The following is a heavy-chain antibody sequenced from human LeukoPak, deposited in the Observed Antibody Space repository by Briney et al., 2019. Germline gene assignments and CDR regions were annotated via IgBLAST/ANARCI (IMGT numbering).Heavy chain of an antibody. CDR1: GFTFSSYA. Sequence: PGGSLRLSCAASGFTFSSYAMHWVRQAPGKGLEWVAVISYDGSNKYYADSVKGRFTISRDNSKNTLYLQMGSLRAEDMAVYYCARVGCSGGSCYYYYGMDVWGQGTTVTVSS. D-gene: IGHD2-15*01. CDR3: ARVGCSGGSCYYYYGMDV. J-gene: IGHJ6*02. V-gene: IGHV3-30*14. CDR2: ISYDGSNK.